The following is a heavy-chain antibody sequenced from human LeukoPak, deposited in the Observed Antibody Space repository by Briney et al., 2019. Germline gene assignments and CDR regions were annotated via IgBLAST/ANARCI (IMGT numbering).Heavy chain of an antibody. CDR1: GFNFSSYA. Sequence: GGSLRLSCAASGFNFSSYAMSWVRQAPGKGLEWVSVISGSGRTTYYADSVKGRFTISRDNSKNTLYMQMNSLRAEDTAVYYCAKTYTDYYYYYYMDVWGKGTTVTVSS. J-gene: IGHJ6*03. CDR2: ISGSGRTT. CDR3: AKTYTDYYYYYYMDV. D-gene: IGHD4-11*01. V-gene: IGHV3-23*01.